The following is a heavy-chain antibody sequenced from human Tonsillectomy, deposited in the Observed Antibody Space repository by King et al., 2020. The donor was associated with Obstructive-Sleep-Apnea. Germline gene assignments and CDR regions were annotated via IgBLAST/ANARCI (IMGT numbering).Heavy chain of an antibody. D-gene: IGHD2-2*01. CDR2: ISSSSSYI. Sequence: VQLVESGGGLVKPGGSLRLSCAASGFTFSSYSMNWVRQAPGKGLEWVSSISSSSSYIYYADSVKGRFTISRDNAKNSLYLQMNSLRAEDTAVYYCASIGCSSTSCYLFDSWGQGTLVTVSS. CDR3: ASIGCSSTSCYLFDS. J-gene: IGHJ4*02. V-gene: IGHV3-21*01. CDR1: GFTFSSYS.